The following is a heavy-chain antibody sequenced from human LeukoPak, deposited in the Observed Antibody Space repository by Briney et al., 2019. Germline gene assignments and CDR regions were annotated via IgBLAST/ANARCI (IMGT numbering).Heavy chain of an antibody. CDR1: RFTFSSYL. CDR3: ARDRGSYACFDY. CDR2: IKQGVSEK. J-gene: IGHJ4*02. Sequence: GGSLRLSCAASRFTFSSYLMSWVREAPGKGLEWGSKIKQGVSEKYYVESVKGRFTISRDKAKNSLYLQMKSLRAEDTAVYYCARDRGSYACFDYWGQGNPVTVSS. V-gene: IGHV3-7*01. D-gene: IGHD1-26*01.